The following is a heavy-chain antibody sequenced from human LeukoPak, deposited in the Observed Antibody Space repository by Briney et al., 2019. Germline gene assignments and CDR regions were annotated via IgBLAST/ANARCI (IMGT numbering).Heavy chain of an antibody. V-gene: IGHV5-51*01. J-gene: IGHJ4*02. D-gene: IGHD4-17*01. Sequence: GESLKISCKGSGYSFTSYWIGWVRQMPGKGLEWMGIIYPGDSDTRYSPSFQGQVTISADKSISTAYLQWSSLKASDTAMYYCARQVNDYDDYEGYYFDYWGQGTLVTVSS. CDR3: ARQVNDYDDYEGYYFDY. CDR2: IYPGDSDT. CDR1: GYSFTSYW.